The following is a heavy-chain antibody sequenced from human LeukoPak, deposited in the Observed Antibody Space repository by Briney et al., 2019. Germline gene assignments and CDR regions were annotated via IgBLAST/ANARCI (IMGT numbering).Heavy chain of an antibody. Sequence: SETLSLTCTVSGGSLTNYYWNWLRQSPGKTLEWIGFVYYKGTTDYNPSLKSRVSISLDTSKNQFSLEVSSVTAADTAVYYCSRGDGYISDFWGQGTLVTVSS. V-gene: IGHV4-59*12. CDR1: GGSLTNYY. D-gene: IGHD5-24*01. J-gene: IGHJ4*02. CDR3: SRGDGYISDF. CDR2: VYYKGTT.